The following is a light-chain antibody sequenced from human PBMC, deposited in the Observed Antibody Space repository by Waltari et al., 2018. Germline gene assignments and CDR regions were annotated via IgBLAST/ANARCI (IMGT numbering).Light chain of an antibody. J-gene: IGKJ1*01. CDR1: QSISKY. CDR3: QHYESLPVT. V-gene: IGKV3-20*01. CDR2: HAS. Sequence: SCRASQSISKYLAWYQQKPGQAPRLLIYHASSRAAGIPDRFSGSGSGTDFSLSISRLEPEDFAMYYCQHYESLPVTFGQGTKVEIK.